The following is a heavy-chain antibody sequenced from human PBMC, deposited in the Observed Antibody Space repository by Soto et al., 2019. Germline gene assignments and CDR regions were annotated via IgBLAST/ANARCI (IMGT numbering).Heavy chain of an antibody. J-gene: IGHJ6*02. CDR3: ASQDTAMGYYYYYGMDV. CDR1: GGTFSSYA. Sequence: ASVKVSCKASGGTFSSYAISWVRQAPGQGLEWMGGIIPIFGTANYAQKFQGRVTITADESTSTAYMELSSLRSEDTAVYYCASQDTAMGYYYYYGMDVWGQGTTVTVSS. CDR2: IIPIFGTA. D-gene: IGHD5-18*01. V-gene: IGHV1-69*13.